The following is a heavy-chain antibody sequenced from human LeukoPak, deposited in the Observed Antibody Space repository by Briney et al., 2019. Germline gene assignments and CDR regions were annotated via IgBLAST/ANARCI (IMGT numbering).Heavy chain of an antibody. V-gene: IGHV3-21*01. D-gene: IGHD6-19*01. Sequence: GGSLRLSCAASGFTFSSYSMNWVRQAPGKGLEWVSSTSSSSSNIYYADSVKGRFTISRDNAKNSLYLQMNSLRAEDTAVYYCVRDRGYSSGWYYFDYWGQGALVTVSP. CDR2: TSSSSSNI. CDR1: GFTFSSYS. CDR3: VRDRGYSSGWYYFDY. J-gene: IGHJ4*02.